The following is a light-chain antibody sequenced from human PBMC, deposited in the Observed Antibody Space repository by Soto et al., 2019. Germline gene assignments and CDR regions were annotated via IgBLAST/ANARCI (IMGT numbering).Light chain of an antibody. V-gene: IGKV3-11*01. CDR3: QQRCNWPPVT. Sequence: EIVLTQSPATLSLSPGERATLSCRANQSVSGCLAWYQQKPGQAPRLLIFDASNRATGIPARFSGSGSGTDFTLTISSLEPEDFAIYYCQQRCNWPPVTFGGGTKVDIK. CDR2: DAS. J-gene: IGKJ4*01. CDR1: QSVSGC.